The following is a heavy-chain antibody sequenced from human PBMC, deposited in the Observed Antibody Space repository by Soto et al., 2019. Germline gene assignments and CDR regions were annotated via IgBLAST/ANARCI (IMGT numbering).Heavy chain of an antibody. CDR2: IYYSGST. V-gene: IGHV4-59*08. CDR1: GGSISSYY. Sequence: QVQLQESGPGLVKPSETLSLTCTVSGGSISSYYWSWIRQPPGKGLEWIGYIYYSGSTNYNPSLKSQVTLSVDTSKNQFYLKLSSVTAADTAVYYCASHRKGIAALYYYYMDVWGKGTTVTVSS. CDR3: ASHRKGIAALYYYYMDV. J-gene: IGHJ6*03. D-gene: IGHD6-13*01.